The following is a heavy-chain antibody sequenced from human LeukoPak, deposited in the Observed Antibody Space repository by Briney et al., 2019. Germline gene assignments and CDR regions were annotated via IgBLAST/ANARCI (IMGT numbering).Heavy chain of an antibody. D-gene: IGHD3-10*01. V-gene: IGHV3-53*01. CDR1: GFTVSSNY. CDR3: ARDIGTYYYGSGSYYT. J-gene: IGHJ5*02. CDR2: IYSGGST. Sequence: GGSLRLSCAASGFTVSSNYMSWVRQAPGKGLEWVSVIYSGGSTYYADSVKGRFTISRDNSKNTLYLQMNSLRAEDTAVYYCARDIGTYYYGSGSYYTWGQGTLATVSS.